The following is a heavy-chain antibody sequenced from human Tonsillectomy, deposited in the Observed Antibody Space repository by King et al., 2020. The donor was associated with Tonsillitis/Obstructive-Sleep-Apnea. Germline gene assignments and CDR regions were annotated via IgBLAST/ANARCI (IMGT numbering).Heavy chain of an antibody. D-gene: IGHD3-9*01. CDR2: ISSNGGST. Sequence: VQLVESGGGLVQPGESLRLSCAASGFTFSSYAMHWVRQAPGKGLDYVSAISSNGGSTYYSNSVKGRFTISRDNSKNTLYLQMGSLRAEDMAVYYCARGDYDILTGLDYWGQGTLVTVSS. CDR3: ARGDYDILTGLDY. CDR1: GFTFSSYA. J-gene: IGHJ4*02. V-gene: IGHV3-64*01.